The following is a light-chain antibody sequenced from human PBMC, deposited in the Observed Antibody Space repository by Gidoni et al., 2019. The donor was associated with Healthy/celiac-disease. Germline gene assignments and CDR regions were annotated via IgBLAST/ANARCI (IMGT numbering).Light chain of an antibody. CDR2: DAS. Sequence: AIQLTQSPSSLSDSVGDRVTITCRASQDINNALAWYQQKPGKAPDLLIYDASSLQSGVPSRFSGSASGTDFTLTIDSLHPEDFATYFCQQCSDYSPTFGGWTKVEIK. J-gene: IGKJ4*01. V-gene: IGKV1D-13*01. CDR1: QDINNA. CDR3: QQCSDYSPT.